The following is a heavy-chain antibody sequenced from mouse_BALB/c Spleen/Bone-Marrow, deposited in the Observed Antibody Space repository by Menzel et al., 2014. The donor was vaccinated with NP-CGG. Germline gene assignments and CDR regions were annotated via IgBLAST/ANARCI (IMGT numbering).Heavy chain of an antibody. V-gene: IGHV1-80*01. CDR1: GYPFSSYW. CDR3: ARKYGDY. Sequence: QVHVKQSGAELVRPGSSVKISCKASGYPFSSYWMNWVKQRPGQGLEWIGQIYPGDGETNYNGKSKGNATLTADKSSSTAYMQLISLTSEDSAVYFCARKYGDYWGQGTTLTVSS. CDR2: IYPGDGET. J-gene: IGHJ2*01. D-gene: IGHD2-10*02.